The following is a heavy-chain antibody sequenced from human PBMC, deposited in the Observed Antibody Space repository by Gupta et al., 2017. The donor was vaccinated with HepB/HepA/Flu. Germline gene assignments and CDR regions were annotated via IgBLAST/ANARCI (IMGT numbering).Heavy chain of an antibody. D-gene: IGHD3-22*01. CDR1: GFTFSSYG. V-gene: IGHV3-33*01. CDR3: ARAGYYYDSSGYFDY. Sequence: QVQLVESGGGVVQPGRSLRLSCAASGFTFSSYGMNWVRQAPGKGLEWVAVIWYDGSNKYYADSVKGRFTISRDNSKNTLYLQMNSLRAEDTAVYYCARAGYYYDSSGYFDYWGQGTLVTVSS. J-gene: IGHJ4*02. CDR2: IWYDGSNK.